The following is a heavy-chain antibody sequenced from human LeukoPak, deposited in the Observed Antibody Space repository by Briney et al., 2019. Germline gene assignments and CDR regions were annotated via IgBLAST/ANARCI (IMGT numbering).Heavy chain of an antibody. D-gene: IGHD3-10*01. CDR3: AKASGCPWADYAFDF. Sequence: SGGSLRLSCAASGFTFSSNYMSWVRQAPGKGLEWVLAISGSGGSKSYEDPVRGSFTISRDNSKNTLYLQKNSPRDEATAVYYCAKASGCPWADYAFDFGGRGTMTPVSS. J-gene: IGHJ3*01. CDR1: GFTFSSNY. V-gene: IGHV3-23*01. CDR2: ISGSGGSK.